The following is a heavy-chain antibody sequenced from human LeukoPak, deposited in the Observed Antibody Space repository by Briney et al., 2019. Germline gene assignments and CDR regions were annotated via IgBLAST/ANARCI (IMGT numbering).Heavy chain of an antibody. CDR2: IKQDGSEK. J-gene: IGHJ4*02. Sequence: GVSLRLSCAASGFTFSSYWMNWVRQAPGKGLEWVAIIKQDGSEKYYVDSVKGRFTISRDDAKNSLFLQMNTLRPEDTAVYYCARVMWQQLAPSDYWGQGTLVTVSS. D-gene: IGHD6-13*01. CDR3: ARVMWQQLAPSDY. V-gene: IGHV3-7*03. CDR1: GFTFSSYW.